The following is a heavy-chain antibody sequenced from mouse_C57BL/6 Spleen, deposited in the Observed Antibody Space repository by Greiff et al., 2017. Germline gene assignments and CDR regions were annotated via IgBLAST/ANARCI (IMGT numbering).Heavy chain of an antibody. CDR2: IDPSDSET. Sequence: QVQLQQPGAELVRPGSSVKLSCKASGYTFTSYWMHWVKQRPIQGLEWIGNIDPSDSETHYNQKFKDKATLTVDKSSSTAYMQLSSLTSEDSAVYYCARKRTTVVEDYFDYWGQGTTLTVSS. D-gene: IGHD1-1*01. V-gene: IGHV1-52*01. CDR3: ARKRTTVVEDYFDY. J-gene: IGHJ2*01. CDR1: GYTFTSYW.